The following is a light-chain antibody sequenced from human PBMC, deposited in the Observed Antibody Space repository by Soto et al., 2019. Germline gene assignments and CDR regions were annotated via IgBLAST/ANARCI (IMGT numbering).Light chain of an antibody. CDR1: SSDVGGYNY. CDR3: SSYTSGYTYV. J-gene: IGLJ1*01. Sequence: QSALTQPASVSGSPGQSITISCTGTSSDVGGYNYVSWYQQHPGKAPKLMIYEVSNRPSGVSDRFSGSKSGNTASLTISGLQAEDETDYYCSSYTSGYTYVFGTGTKVTVL. V-gene: IGLV2-14*01. CDR2: EVS.